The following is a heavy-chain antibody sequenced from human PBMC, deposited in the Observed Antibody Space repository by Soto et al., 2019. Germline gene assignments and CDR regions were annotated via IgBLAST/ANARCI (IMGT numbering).Heavy chain of an antibody. V-gene: IGHV1-18*04. CDR3: ARDLPPVDY. CDR2: INAYNGNT. J-gene: IGHJ4*02. CDR1: GYTFTGYY. Sequence: ASVKVSCKASGYTFTGYYMHWVRQAPGQGLEWMGWINAYNGNTNYAQKLQGRVTMTTDTSTSTAYMELRSLRSDDTAVYYCARDLPPVDYWGQGTLVTVSS.